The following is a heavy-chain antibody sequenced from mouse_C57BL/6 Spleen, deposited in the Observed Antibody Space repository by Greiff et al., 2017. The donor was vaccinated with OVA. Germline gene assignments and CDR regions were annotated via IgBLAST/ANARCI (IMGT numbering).Heavy chain of an antibody. CDR1: GYSITSGYY. D-gene: IGHD3-2*02. CDR3: ARDSSGYVTY. J-gene: IGHJ2*01. Sequence: ESGPGLVKPSQSLSLTCSVTGYSITSGYYWNWIRQFPGNKLEWMGYISYDGSNNYNPSLKNRISITRDTSKNQFFLKLNSVTTEDTATYYCARDSSGYVTYWGQGTTLTVSS. CDR2: ISYDGSN. V-gene: IGHV3-6*01.